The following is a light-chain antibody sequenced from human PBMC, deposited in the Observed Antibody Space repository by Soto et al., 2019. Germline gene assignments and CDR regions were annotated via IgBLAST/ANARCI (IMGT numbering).Light chain of an antibody. CDR1: SSDVGGYKF. V-gene: IGLV2-14*01. CDR2: GVS. Sequence: QSALTQPASVSGSPGQSITISSTGTSSDVGGYKFVSWYQQHPGKAPKLMIYGVSNRPSGVSDRFSGSKSGNTASLTISGLQAEDEADYYCSSYTSSSAVVFGGGTKLTVL. J-gene: IGLJ3*02. CDR3: SSYTSSSAVV.